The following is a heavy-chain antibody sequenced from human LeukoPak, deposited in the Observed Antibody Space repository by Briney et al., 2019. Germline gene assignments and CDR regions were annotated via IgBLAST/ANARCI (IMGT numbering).Heavy chain of an antibody. CDR2: ISSSSVFI. CDR3: ARGASGWYYFDY. CDR1: GFTFSSYS. J-gene: IGHJ4*02. D-gene: IGHD6-19*01. Sequence: GGSLRLSCAASGFTFSSYSMNWVRQAPGKGLEWVSSISSSSVFIYYADSVKGRFTISRDNARNSLYLQMNSLRAEDTALYYCARGASGWYYFDYWGQGTLVTVSS. V-gene: IGHV3-21*01.